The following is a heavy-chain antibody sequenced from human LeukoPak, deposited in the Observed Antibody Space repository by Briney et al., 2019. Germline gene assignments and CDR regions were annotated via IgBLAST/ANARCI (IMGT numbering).Heavy chain of an antibody. CDR2: IYYSGST. J-gene: IGHJ4*02. V-gene: IGHV4-59*05. Sequence: KPSETLSLTCTVSGGSISSYYWSWIRQPAGKGLEWIGSIYYSGSTYYNPSLKSRVTISVDTSKNQFSLKLSSVTAADTAVYYCGVVQLAHFDYWGQGTLVTVSS. D-gene: IGHD6-13*01. CDR1: GGSISSYY. CDR3: GVVQLAHFDY.